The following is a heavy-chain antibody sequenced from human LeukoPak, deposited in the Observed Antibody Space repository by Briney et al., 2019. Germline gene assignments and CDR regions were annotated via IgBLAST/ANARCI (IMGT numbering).Heavy chain of an antibody. V-gene: IGHV3-23*01. D-gene: IGHD5-18*01. CDR2: ITGRGDAT. CDR3: SRGPLPVTYSYDY. J-gene: IGHJ4*02. CDR1: GFTFSSYG. Sequence: GGTLRLSCAASGFTFSSYGMTWVRQAPGKGLEWVSTITGRGDATYYADSVKGRFTISRDNSKNTLYLQMNSLRADDTAVYYCSRGPLPVTYSYDYWGQGTLVTVSS.